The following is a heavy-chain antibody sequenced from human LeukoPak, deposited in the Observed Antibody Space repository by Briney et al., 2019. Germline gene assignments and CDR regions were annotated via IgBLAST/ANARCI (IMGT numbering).Heavy chain of an antibody. CDR2: INHSGST. D-gene: IGHD3-22*01. Sequence: SETLSLTCAVYGGSFSGYYWSWIRQPPGKGLEWIGEINHSGSTYYNPSLKGRVTISVDTSKNQFSLKLSSVTAADTAVYYCAGHSPGYYYDSSGYYSDYWGQGTLVTVSS. CDR3: AGHSPGYYYDSSGYYSDY. CDR1: GGSFSGYY. V-gene: IGHV4-34*01. J-gene: IGHJ4*02.